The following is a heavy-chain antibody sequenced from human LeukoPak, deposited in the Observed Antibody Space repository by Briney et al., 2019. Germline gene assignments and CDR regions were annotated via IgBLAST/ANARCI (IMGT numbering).Heavy chain of an antibody. J-gene: IGHJ4*02. CDR1: GFTLSSYS. Sequence: GGSLRLSCAASGFTLSSYSMNWVRQAPGKGLEWVSYISSSSSNIYYADSVKGRFTISRDNAKNSLHLQMNSLRDEDTAVYYCARDFRYDFDYWGQGTLVTVSS. CDR2: ISSSSSNI. V-gene: IGHV3-48*02. D-gene: IGHD5-12*01. CDR3: ARDFRYDFDY.